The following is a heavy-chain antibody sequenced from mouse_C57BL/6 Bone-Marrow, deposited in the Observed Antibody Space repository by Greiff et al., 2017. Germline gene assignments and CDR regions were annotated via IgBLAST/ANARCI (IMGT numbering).Heavy chain of an antibody. Sequence: EVKLVESGGDLVKPGGSLKLSCAASGFTFSSYGMSWVRQTPDKRLEWVATISSGGSYTYYPDSVKGRFTISRDNAKNTLYLQRSSLKSEDTAMYYCARGPTVEKAYWGQGTLVTVSA. D-gene: IGHD1-1*01. J-gene: IGHJ3*01. CDR1: GFTFSSYG. V-gene: IGHV5-6*02. CDR3: ARGPTVEKAY. CDR2: ISSGGSYT.